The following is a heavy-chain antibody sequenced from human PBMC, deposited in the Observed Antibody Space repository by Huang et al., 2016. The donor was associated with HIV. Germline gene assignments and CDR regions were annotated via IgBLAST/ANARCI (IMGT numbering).Heavy chain of an antibody. V-gene: IGHV3-30*18. Sequence: QVQLVESGGGVVQPGRSLRLSCTASGFTFNDYGMHWVRQATDKGLEWVAVISYDGSDKYDADSVKGRFTISRDNSKNTLYLQMNSLRVEDTAVYYCAKGEYYYDSSGYRFLDYWGQGTLVTVSS. CDR2: ISYDGSDK. J-gene: IGHJ4*02. CDR1: GFTFNDYG. D-gene: IGHD3-22*01. CDR3: AKGEYYYDSSGYRFLDY.